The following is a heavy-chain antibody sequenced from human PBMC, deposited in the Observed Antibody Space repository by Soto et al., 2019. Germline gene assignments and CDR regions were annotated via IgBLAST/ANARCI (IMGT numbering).Heavy chain of an antibody. Sequence: QVQLVQSGAEVNQPGSSVKVSCKASCGTFSSYAISWLRQAPGQGLEWMGGIIPIFGTANYAQKVQGRGTITADESKSPAYMKLSSLRSEDTAVYYCASPDSRSSDWYFDLWGRGTLVTGSS. J-gene: IGHJ2*01. V-gene: IGHV1-69*01. CDR2: IIPIFGTA. CDR3: ASPDSRSSDWYFDL. D-gene: IGHD6-6*01. CDR1: CGTFSSYA.